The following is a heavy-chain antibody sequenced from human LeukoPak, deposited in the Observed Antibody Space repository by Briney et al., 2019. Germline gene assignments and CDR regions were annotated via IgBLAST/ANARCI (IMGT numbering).Heavy chain of an antibody. CDR3: ARDYLAWVIDY. J-gene: IGHJ4*02. Sequence: ASVKVSCKASGYTFRSYGFSWVRQAPGQGLEWMGWISAYNGNTNYAQKLQGRVTMTTDTSTSTAYMELRSLRSDDTAVYYCARDYLAWVIDYWGQGTLVTVSS. CDR1: GYTFRSYG. D-gene: IGHD3-3*01. V-gene: IGHV1-18*01. CDR2: ISAYNGNT.